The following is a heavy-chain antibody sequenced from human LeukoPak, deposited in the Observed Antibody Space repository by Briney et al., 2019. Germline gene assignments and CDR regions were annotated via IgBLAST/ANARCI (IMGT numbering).Heavy chain of an antibody. CDR1: GFTFSSYT. CDR3: AWSGPTLY. V-gene: IGHV3-21*04. D-gene: IGHD3-3*01. CDR2: ISSSSSYI. Sequence: PGGSLRLSCAASGFTFSSYTMNWVRQAPGKGLEWVSSISSSSSYIYYADSVKGRFTISRDNSKNTLYLQMNSPRAEDTAVYYCAWSGPTLYWGQGTLVTVSS. J-gene: IGHJ4*02.